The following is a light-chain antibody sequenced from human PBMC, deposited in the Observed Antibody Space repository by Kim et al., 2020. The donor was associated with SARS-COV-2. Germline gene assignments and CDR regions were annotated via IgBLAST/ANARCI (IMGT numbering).Light chain of an antibody. CDR3: SSYTSTRSVV. CDR2: DVS. Sequence: GQSVTISCTGTSSDIGAYNFVSWYQQSPGKAPKLIIYDVSNRPSGISDRFSGSKSGNTASLTISGLQAEDEADYYCSSYTSTRSVVFGGGTKLTVL. CDR1: SSDIGAYNF. J-gene: IGLJ2*01. V-gene: IGLV2-14*03.